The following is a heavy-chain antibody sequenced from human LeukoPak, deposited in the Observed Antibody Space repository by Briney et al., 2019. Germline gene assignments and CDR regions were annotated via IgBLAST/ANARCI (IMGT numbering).Heavy chain of an antibody. CDR1: GYTFTSYG. CDR2: ISAYNGNT. Sequence: GASVKVSCKASGYTFTSYGISWVRQAPGQGLGWMGWISAYNGNTNYAQKLQGRVTMTTDTSTSTAYMELRSLRSDDTAVYYCARVNPVVVPAAYWFDPWGQGTLVTVSS. V-gene: IGHV1-18*01. D-gene: IGHD2-2*01. J-gene: IGHJ5*02. CDR3: ARVNPVVVPAAYWFDP.